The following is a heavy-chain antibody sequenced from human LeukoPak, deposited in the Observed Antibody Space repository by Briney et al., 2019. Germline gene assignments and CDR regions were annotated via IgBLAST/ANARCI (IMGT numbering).Heavy chain of an antibody. CDR1: GYSFAYW. CDR2: IYSGDSHT. Sequence: GESLKISCKGSGYSFAYWIGWVRQMPGKGLEWMGIIYSGDSHTKYSPSFQGRVTISADNSISTAYLQWSSLEASDTAMYYCASARHGDCVWDYWGQGTLVTVPS. V-gene: IGHV5-51*01. CDR3: ASARHGDCVWDY. J-gene: IGHJ4*02. D-gene: IGHD2-21*02.